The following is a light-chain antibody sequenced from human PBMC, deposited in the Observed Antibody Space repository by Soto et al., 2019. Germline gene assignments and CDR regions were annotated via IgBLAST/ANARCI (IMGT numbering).Light chain of an antibody. CDR1: NSDVGTYNY. V-gene: IGLV2-14*01. J-gene: IGLJ1*01. Sequence: QSALTQPASVSGSPGQSITISCTGTNSDVGTYNYVSWYQQHPGKAPKLIIYEVSNRPSGVSNRFSGSKSGNTASLTISGLQAEDEADYYCSSYTSSSTHNYVFGTGTKLSVL. CDR3: SSYTSSSTHNYV. CDR2: EVS.